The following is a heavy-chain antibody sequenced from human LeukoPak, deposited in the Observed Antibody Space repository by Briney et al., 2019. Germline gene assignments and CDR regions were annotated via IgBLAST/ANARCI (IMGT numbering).Heavy chain of an antibody. V-gene: IGHV3-21*01. CDR3: ARGLRLLWFGELKS. CDR1: GFTFSSYS. CDR2: ISSSSSYI. J-gene: IGHJ5*02. D-gene: IGHD3-10*01. Sequence: GGSLRLSCAASGFTFSSYSINWVRQAPGKGLEWVSSISSSSSYIYYADSVKGRFTISRDNAKNSLYLQMNSPRAEDTAVYYCARGLRLLWFGELKSWGQGTLVTVSS.